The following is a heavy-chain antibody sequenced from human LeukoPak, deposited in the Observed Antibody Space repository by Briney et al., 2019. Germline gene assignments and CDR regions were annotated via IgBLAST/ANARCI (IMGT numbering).Heavy chain of an antibody. Sequence: PGGSLRLSCAASGFTFSSYSMNWVRQAPGKGLEWVSSISSSSSYIYYADSVKGRFTISRDNAKNSLYLQVNSLRAEDTAVYYCARVERATIPYYYYMDVWGKGTTVTVSS. V-gene: IGHV3-21*01. D-gene: IGHD1-26*01. CDR3: ARVERATIPYYYYMDV. CDR1: GFTFSSYS. CDR2: ISSSSSYI. J-gene: IGHJ6*03.